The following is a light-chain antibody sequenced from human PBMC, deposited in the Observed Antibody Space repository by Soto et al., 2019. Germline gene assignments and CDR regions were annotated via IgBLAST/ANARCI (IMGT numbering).Light chain of an antibody. V-gene: IGKV3-20*01. CDR1: PSVSSSY. J-gene: IGKJ1*01. Sequence: EIVLTQSPATLSLSPGERATLSCRASPSVSSSYLAWYQQKPGQAPRLLIYGASSRATGIPDRFSGSGSGTGFTLPISRLQPEDFALYYCQQYGSSAWTLGQGTKVDIK. CDR2: GAS. CDR3: QQYGSSAWT.